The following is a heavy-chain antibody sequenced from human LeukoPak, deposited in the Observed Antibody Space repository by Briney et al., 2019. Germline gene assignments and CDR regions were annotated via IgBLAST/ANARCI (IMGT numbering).Heavy chain of an antibody. V-gene: IGHV3-23*01. Sequence: GGSLRLSCAGSGFTFSNYGMSWVRQAPGKGLEWVSAIDGGGVNTLYADSVKGRFTISRDNSKNTVYLQMNSLSAEDTAIYYCAKRSARPKPFDCWGQGTPVTVSS. CDR2: IDGGGVNT. CDR1: GFTFSNYG. J-gene: IGHJ4*02. CDR3: AKRSARPKPFDC. D-gene: IGHD6-25*01.